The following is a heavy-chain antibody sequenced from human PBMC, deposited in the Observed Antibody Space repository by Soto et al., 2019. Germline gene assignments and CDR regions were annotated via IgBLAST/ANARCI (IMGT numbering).Heavy chain of an antibody. Sequence: QVQLVQSGAEVKKPGASVKVSCKASGYTFTSYDINWVRQATGQELEWMGWMNPNSGNTGYAQKFQGRVTMTRNTSISTAYMALSSLRSEDTAVYYCATDSYSSGSDAFDIWGQGTMVTVSS. CDR1: GYTFTSYD. D-gene: IGHD6-19*01. V-gene: IGHV1-8*01. J-gene: IGHJ3*02. CDR3: ATDSYSSGSDAFDI. CDR2: MNPNSGNT.